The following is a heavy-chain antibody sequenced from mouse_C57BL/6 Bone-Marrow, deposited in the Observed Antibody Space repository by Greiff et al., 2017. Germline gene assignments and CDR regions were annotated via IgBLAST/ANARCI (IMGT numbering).Heavy chain of an antibody. J-gene: IGHJ4*01. V-gene: IGHV5-15*04. D-gene: IGHD3-2*02. Sequence: DVKLVESGGGLVQPGGSLKLSCAASGFTFSDYGMAWVRQAPRKGPEWVAFISNLAYSIYYADTVTGRFTISRENAKNTLYLEMSSLRSEDTAMYYCARRDSSGYVDAMDYWGQGTSVTVAS. CDR3: ARRDSSGYVDAMDY. CDR2: ISNLAYSI. CDR1: GFTFSDYG.